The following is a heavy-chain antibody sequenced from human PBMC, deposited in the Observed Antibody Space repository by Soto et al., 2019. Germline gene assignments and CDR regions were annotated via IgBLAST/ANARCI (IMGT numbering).Heavy chain of an antibody. CDR1: GFTFSDNL. J-gene: IGHJ3*01. V-gene: IGHV1-3*01. CDR2: LNPDTGNT. D-gene: IGHD5-18*01. CDR3: ARDIQSVGPRANDAFDV. Sequence: VQSGAELKKPGASVNISCTASGFTFSDNLINWVRQVTGQGLEWMGWLNPDTGNTRYSETFQGRVTISRHPSASIAYLELSGLETEATALYFFARDIQSVGPRANDAFDVWGQGTMITVSS.